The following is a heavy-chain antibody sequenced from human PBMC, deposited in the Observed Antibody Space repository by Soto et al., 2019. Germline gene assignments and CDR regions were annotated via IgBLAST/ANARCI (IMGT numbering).Heavy chain of an antibody. D-gene: IGHD2-2*01. CDR1: GGSLSSGNFY. CDR2: IYYRGST. J-gene: IGHJ6*03. CDR3: AREVPAAMGGVPYYYMDV. Sequence: QVQLQESGPGLVRPSQTLSLTCAVSGGSLSSGNFYWNWIRQHPGKGLEWIGYIYYRGSTYYNPSLHSRVTISVETSNTQFSLKLGSVTAADTAVYYCAREVPAAMGGVPYYYMDVWGKGTAVTVSS. V-gene: IGHV4-31*11.